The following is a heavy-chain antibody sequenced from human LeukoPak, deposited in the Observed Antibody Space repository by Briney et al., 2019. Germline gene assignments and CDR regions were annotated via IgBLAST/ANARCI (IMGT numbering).Heavy chain of an antibody. CDR2: IYYSGST. V-gene: IGHV4-59*01. D-gene: IGHD5-24*01. CDR3: ARDGGLQSSLDY. Sequence: PSETLSLTCTVSGGSISSYYWSWIRQPPGKGLEWIGYIYYSGSTNYNPSLKSRVTISVDTSKNQFSLKLSSVTAADTAVYYCARDGGLQSSLDYWGQGTLVTVSS. J-gene: IGHJ4*02. CDR1: GGSISSYY.